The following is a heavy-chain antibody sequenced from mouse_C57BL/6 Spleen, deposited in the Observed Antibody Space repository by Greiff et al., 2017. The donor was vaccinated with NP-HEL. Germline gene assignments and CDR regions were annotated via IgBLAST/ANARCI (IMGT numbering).Heavy chain of an antibody. CDR3: ARSWPYDSNWDFDY. D-gene: IGHD2-5*01. Sequence: QVQLQQSGAELARPGASVKLSCKASGYTFTSYGISWVKQRPGQGLEWIGEIYPRSGNTYYNEKFKGKATLTADKSSSTAYMELRSLTSEDSAVYFCARSWPYDSNWDFDYWGQGTTLTVSS. J-gene: IGHJ2*01. CDR1: GYTFTSYG. CDR2: IYPRSGNT. V-gene: IGHV1-81*01.